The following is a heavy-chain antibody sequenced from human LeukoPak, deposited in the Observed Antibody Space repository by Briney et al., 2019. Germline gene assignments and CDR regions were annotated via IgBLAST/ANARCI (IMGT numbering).Heavy chain of an antibody. V-gene: IGHV4-59*11. Sequence: SETLSLTCTVSGGSISSHYWSWIRQPPGKGLEWIGYIYYSGSTNYNPSLKSRVTISVDTSKNQFSLKLSSVTAADTAVYYCARGRTAVAGYYGTDVWGQGTTVTVSS. CDR1: GGSISSHY. CDR2: IYYSGST. CDR3: ARGRTAVAGYYGTDV. D-gene: IGHD6-13*01. J-gene: IGHJ6*02.